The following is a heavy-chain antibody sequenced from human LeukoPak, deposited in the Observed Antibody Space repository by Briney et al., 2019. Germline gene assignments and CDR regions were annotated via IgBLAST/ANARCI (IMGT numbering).Heavy chain of an antibody. CDR2: IYSDDRT. J-gene: IGHJ4*02. V-gene: IGHV3-53*01. CDR1: GFTVSSNY. D-gene: IGHD5-24*01. CDR3: ARDVRGYNPFDY. Sequence: PGGSLRLSCAASGFTVSSNYMSWVRQAPGKGLEWVSVIYSDDRTNYADSVKGRFTISRDNSKNTLHLQMNSLRAEDTAVYYCARDVRGYNPFDYWGQGTLVTVSS.